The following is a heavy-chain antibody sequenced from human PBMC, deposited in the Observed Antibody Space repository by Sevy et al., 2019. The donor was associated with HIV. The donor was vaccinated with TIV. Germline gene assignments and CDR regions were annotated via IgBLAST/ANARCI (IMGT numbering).Heavy chain of an antibody. CDR2: ISGSGDST. Sequence: GGSLRLSCAASGFTFSSYAMSWVRQAPGKGLEWVSVISGSGDSTYYVDSVKGRFTIARDNSKNTLYLQKNGLRAEDTAVYYCAKEGRGYHGSGSSDYWGQGALVTVSS. D-gene: IGHD3-10*01. V-gene: IGHV3-23*01. J-gene: IGHJ4*02. CDR3: AKEGRGYHGSGSSDY. CDR1: GFTFSSYA.